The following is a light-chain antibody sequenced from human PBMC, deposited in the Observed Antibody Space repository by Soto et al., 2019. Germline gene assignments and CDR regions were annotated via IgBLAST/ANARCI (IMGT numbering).Light chain of an antibody. CDR1: SSDVGSYNL. CDR3: WSYAGSNTVV. J-gene: IGLJ2*01. Sequence: QSVLTQPASVSGSPGQSITISCTGTSSDVGSYNLVSWFQQHPGKAPKLMIYEGNKRPSGVSNRFSGSKSGNTASLTISGLQAEDEADYYCWSYAGSNTVVFGGGAKRTVL. CDR2: EGN. V-gene: IGLV2-23*01.